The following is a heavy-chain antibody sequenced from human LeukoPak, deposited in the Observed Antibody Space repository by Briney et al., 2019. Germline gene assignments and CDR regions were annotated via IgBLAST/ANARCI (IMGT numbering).Heavy chain of an antibody. V-gene: IGHV7-4-1*02. CDR3: ARGGTMLEAGRDLDY. CDR1: GYTFTNYG. D-gene: IGHD3-22*01. CDR2: INTNTGNP. Sequence: VASVKVSCKASGYTFTNYGVSWVRQAPGQGLEWMGWINTNTGNPTYAQGFTGRFVFSLDTSVSTAYLQISSLKAEDTAVYYCARGGTMLEAGRDLDYWGQGTLVTVSS. J-gene: IGHJ4*02.